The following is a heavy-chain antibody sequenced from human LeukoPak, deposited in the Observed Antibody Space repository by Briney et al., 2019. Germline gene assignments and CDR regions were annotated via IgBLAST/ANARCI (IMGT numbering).Heavy chain of an antibody. CDR3: AKDRSSSWGLFNDAFDI. CDR1: GFTFDDYA. Sequence: GRSLRLSCAASGFTFDDYAMHWVRQAPGKGLEWVSGISWNSGSIDYADSLKGRFTISRDNAKNSLYLQMNSLRAEDTAVYYCAKDRSSSWGLFNDAFDIWGQGTMVTVSS. D-gene: IGHD6-13*01. CDR2: ISWNSGSI. J-gene: IGHJ3*02. V-gene: IGHV3-9*01.